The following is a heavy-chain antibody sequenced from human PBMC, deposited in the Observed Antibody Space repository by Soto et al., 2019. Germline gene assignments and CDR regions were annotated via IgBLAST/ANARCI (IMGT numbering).Heavy chain of an antibody. CDR2: IHPSGST. D-gene: IGHD2-21*01. CDR3: ARDYGDVGDI. Sequence: PSETLSLTLAVCGGSIGSGAYSWSWVRQPPGKGLEWIEYIHPSGSTYYNPSLKSRVTISVDTSKNQISLKLSSVTAADTAVYYCARDYGDVGDIWGQGKMVT. V-gene: IGHV4-30-2*01. J-gene: IGHJ3*02. CDR1: GGSIGSGAYS.